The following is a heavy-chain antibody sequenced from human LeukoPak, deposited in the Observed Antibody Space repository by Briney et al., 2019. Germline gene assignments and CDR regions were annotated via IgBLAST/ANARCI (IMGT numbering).Heavy chain of an antibody. D-gene: IGHD3-16*02. CDR3: AREEMITFGGVIVRPSYNCFDP. CDR2: TYYRSKWYN. V-gene: IGHV6-1*01. J-gene: IGHJ5*02. CDR1: GDSVSSNSAA. Sequence: SQTLSLTSAISGDSVSSNSAAWNCIRQSPTRGLEWLGWTYYRSKWYNDYAVSVKSRITNNPDTSKNQFSLQLNSVTPEDTAVYYCAREEMITFGGVIVRPSYNCFDPWGQGTLVTVSS.